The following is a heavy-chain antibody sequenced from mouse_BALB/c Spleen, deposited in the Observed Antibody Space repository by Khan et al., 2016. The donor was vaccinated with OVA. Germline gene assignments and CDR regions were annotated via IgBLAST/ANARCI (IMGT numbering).Heavy chain of an antibody. CDR3: ARWFDGYSSLYAMDY. D-gene: IGHD2-3*01. Sequence: VELVESGPGLVAPSQSLSITCTVSGFSLTNYGVHWVRQPPGKGLEWLVVIWSDGSTNYNSVLKSRLSISKDNSKSQVFLKMNSLQNDDTAIYYCARWFDGYSSLYAMDYWGQGTSVTVSS. CDR2: IWSDGST. V-gene: IGHV2-6*02. CDR1: GFSLTNYG. J-gene: IGHJ4*01.